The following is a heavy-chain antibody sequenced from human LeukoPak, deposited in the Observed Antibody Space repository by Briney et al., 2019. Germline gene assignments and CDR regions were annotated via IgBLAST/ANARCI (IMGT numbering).Heavy chain of an antibody. Sequence: PGGSLRLSCAASGFTFSSYGMHWVRQAPGKGLEGVAFIRYDGSNKYYADSVKGRFTISRDNSKNTLYLQMNSLRAEDTAVYYCAKDPIGYCSSTSCLYFDYWGQGTLVTVSS. CDR3: AKDPIGYCSSTSCLYFDY. CDR2: IRYDGSNK. J-gene: IGHJ4*02. V-gene: IGHV3-30*02. CDR1: GFTFSSYG. D-gene: IGHD2-2*01.